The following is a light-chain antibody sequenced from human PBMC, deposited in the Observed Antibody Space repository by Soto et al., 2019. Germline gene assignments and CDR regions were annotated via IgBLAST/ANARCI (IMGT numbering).Light chain of an antibody. CDR3: QRFGSFT. CDR1: QIIGSNY. V-gene: IGKV3-20*01. J-gene: IGKJ3*01. CDR2: GAS. Sequence: EIVLTQSPGTLSLSPGDRATLSCRASQIIGSNYVAWYQHKAGQAPRLLIYGASVRATGIPDRFSGSGSGTDFTLTISRLEPEDVAVYYCQRFGSFTFGPGTKVEIK.